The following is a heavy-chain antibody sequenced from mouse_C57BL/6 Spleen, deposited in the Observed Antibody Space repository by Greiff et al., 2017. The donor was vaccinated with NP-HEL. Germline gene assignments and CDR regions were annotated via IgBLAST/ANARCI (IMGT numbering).Heavy chain of an antibody. V-gene: IGHV14-4*01. J-gene: IGHJ3*01. CDR3: TTNYYYCEAY. D-gene: IGHD1-1*01. Sequence: VQLQQSGAELVRPGASVKLSCTASGFNIKDDYMHWVKQRPEQGLEWIGWIDPENGDTEYASKFQGKATITADTSSNTAYLQLSSLTSEDTAVYYCTTNYYYCEAYWGQGTLVTVSA. CDR1: GFNIKDDY. CDR2: IDPENGDT.